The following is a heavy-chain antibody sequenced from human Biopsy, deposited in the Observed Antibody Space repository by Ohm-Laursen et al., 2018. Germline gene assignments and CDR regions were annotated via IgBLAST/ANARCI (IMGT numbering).Heavy chain of an antibody. J-gene: IGHJ4*02. V-gene: IGHV3-23*01. CDR3: AKTFHGSSFLYDY. CDR1: GFNFNDYG. CDR2: LSGSGGTT. Sequence: SLRLSCTASGFNFNDYGMHWVRQAPGKGLEWVAVLSGSGGTTYYADPVKGRFTISRDNSKNTLYLQMNSLTAEDTAVYYCAKTFHGSSFLYDYWGQGTLVTVSS. D-gene: IGHD2-15*01.